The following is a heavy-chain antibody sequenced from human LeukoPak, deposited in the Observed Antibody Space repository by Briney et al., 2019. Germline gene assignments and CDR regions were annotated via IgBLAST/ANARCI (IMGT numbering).Heavy chain of an antibody. CDR1: GGSISSNNYF. J-gene: IGHJ4*02. CDR2: IYDSGST. V-gene: IGHV4-39*01. Sequence: SETLSLTCTVSGGSISSNNYFWGWIRQPPGKGLEWIGSIYDSGSTYYNPSLKSRVTISVDTSKNQFSLKLNSVTAADTAVYYCARGIMVRGVIFDYWGQGTLVTVSS. CDR3: ARGIMVRGVIFDY. D-gene: IGHD3-10*01.